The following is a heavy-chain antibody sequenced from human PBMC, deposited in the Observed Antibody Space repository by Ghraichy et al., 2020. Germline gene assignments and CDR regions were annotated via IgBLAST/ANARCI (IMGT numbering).Heavy chain of an antibody. J-gene: IGHJ4*02. Sequence: GGSLRLSCAASGFTFSSYSMNWVRQAPGKGLEWVSSISSSSSYIYYADSVKGRFTISRDNAKNSLYLQMNSLRAEDTAVYYCARGAGYCSGGSCYSLDYWGQGTLVTVSS. CDR2: ISSSSSYI. D-gene: IGHD2-15*01. CDR3: ARGAGYCSGGSCYSLDY. V-gene: IGHV3-21*01. CDR1: GFTFSSYS.